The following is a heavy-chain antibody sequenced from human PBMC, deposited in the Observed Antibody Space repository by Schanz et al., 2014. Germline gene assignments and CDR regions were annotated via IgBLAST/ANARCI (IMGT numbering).Heavy chain of an antibody. CDR3: ARPFVGYYGDLAY. CDR1: GFTFITYT. D-gene: IGHD4-17*01. V-gene: IGHV3-48*04. Sequence: EVQLVESGGGVVQPGGSLRLSCATSGFTFITYTMNWVRQTPGKGLEWVSFISSSGTSIYYADSVKGRFTISRDNAKNTLYLQMNCLRVEDTAVYYCARPFVGYYGDLAYWGQGTLLTVSS. J-gene: IGHJ4*02. CDR2: ISSSGTSI.